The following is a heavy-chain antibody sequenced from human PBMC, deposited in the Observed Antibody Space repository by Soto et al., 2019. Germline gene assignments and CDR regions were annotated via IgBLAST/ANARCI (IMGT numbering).Heavy chain of an antibody. Sequence: GASVKVSCKASGYSFTDYYIHWVRQAPGQGLEWMGSINPSGGGTTYVEKFQGRVTMTRDTSTSTVYMELRSLRAEDTAVYYCARGWLCEGCFDHWGQGTLVTVSS. CDR1: GYSFTDYY. CDR2: INPSGGGT. J-gene: IGHJ5*02. CDR3: ARGWLCEGCFDH. V-gene: IGHV1-46*01. D-gene: IGHD2-2*01.